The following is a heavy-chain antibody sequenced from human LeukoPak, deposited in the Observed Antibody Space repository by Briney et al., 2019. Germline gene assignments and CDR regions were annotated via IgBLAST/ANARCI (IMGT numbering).Heavy chain of an antibody. CDR2: ISGSGGST. Sequence: GGSLSLSCAASGFTFSSYAMSWVRQAPGKGLEWVSAISGSGGSTYYADSGKGRFTISRDNSKNTLYLQMNSLRAEDTAVYYCAKDYVIVPAKIPHDYWGQGTLVTGSS. CDR3: AKDYVIVPAKIPHDY. V-gene: IGHV3-23*01. D-gene: IGHD3-16*02. CDR1: GFTFSSYA. J-gene: IGHJ4*01.